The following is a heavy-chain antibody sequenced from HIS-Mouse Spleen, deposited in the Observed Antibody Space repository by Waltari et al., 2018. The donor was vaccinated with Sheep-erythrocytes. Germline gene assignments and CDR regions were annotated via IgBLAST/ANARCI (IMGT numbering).Heavy chain of an antibody. J-gene: IGHJ4*02. CDR2: TYYSGST. D-gene: IGHD5-18*01. CDR1: GGSISSSSYY. CDR3: AGHKDTAMVHFDY. V-gene: IGHV4-39*01. Sequence: QLQLQESGPGLVKPSETLSLTCTVSGGSISSSSYYGGWIRQPSGKGLEWIGSTYYSGSTYYNPSLKSRVTISVDTSKNQFSLKLSSVTAADTAVYYCAGHKDTAMVHFDYWGQGTLVTVSS.